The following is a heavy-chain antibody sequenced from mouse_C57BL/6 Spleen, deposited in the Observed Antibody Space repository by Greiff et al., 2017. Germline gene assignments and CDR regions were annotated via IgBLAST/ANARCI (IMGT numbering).Heavy chain of an antibody. Sequence: EVKLQESGGGLVQPGGSMKLSCAASGFTFSDAWMDWVRQSPEKGLEWVAEIRNKANNHATYYAESVKGRFTISRDDSKSSVYLQMNSLRAEDTGIDYCTRTTVVGAMDYWGQGTSVTVSS. CDR3: TRTTVVGAMDY. D-gene: IGHD1-1*01. CDR1: GFTFSDAW. J-gene: IGHJ4*01. V-gene: IGHV6-6*01. CDR2: IRNKANNHAT.